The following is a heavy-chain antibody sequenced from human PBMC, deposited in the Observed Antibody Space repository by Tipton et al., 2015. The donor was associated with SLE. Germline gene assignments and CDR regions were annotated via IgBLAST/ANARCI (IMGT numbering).Heavy chain of an antibody. CDR1: GYTFTSYG. CDR3: ARPASYYYGSGSYSYWYFDL. CDR2: ISAYNGNT. J-gene: IGHJ2*01. Sequence: VQLVQSGAEVKKPGASVKVSCKASGYTFTSYGISWVRQAPGQGLEWMGWISAYNGNTNYAQKLQGRVTMTTDTSTSTAYMELRSLRSDDTAVYYCARPASYYYGSGSYSYWYFDLWGRGTLVTVSS. D-gene: IGHD3-10*01. V-gene: IGHV1-18*01.